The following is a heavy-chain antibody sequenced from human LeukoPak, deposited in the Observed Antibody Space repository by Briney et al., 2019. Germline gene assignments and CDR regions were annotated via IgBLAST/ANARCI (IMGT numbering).Heavy chain of an antibody. V-gene: IGHV1-2*02. D-gene: IGHD2-2*01. CDR1: GYTFTGYY. CDR2: INPNSGGT. CDR3: ASHYCSSPSCLQEPFDY. J-gene: IGHJ4*02. Sequence: GASVKVSCKASGYTFTGYYMHWVRQAPGQGLEWMGWINPNSGGTNYAQKFQGRVTMTRDTSISTAYMELSRLRSDDTAVYYCASHYCSSPSCLQEPFDYWGQGTLVTVSS.